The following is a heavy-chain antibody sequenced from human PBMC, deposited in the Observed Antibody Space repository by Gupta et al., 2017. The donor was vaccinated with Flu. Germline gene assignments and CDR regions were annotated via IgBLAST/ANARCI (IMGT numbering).Heavy chain of an antibody. Sequence: EAQLLESGGDLVQPGGSLRLSCAASGFIFTNYAMSWGRQAPGKGLEWVSASSEFGDNKYYAGSVKGRFTISRDNSKSALYLQINDLRADDTAVYYCVKEENDGQWGFDPWGQGTLVTVSS. CDR1: GFIFTNYA. D-gene: IGHD1-1*01. J-gene: IGHJ5*02. CDR3: VKEENDGQWGFDP. V-gene: IGHV3-23*01. CDR2: SSEFGDNK.